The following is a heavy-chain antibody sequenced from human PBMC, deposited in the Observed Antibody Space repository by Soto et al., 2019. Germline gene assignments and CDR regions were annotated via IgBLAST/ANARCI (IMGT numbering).Heavy chain of an antibody. Sequence: EVQLVESGGGLVQPGGSLKLSCAASGFTFSGSAMHWVRQASGKGLEWVGRIRSKANSYATAYAASVKGRFTISRDDSKNTAYLQMNSLKTEDTAVYYCTRHTTPGGDGWGQGTLVTVSS. V-gene: IGHV3-73*01. CDR1: GFTFSGSA. D-gene: IGHD2-2*01. J-gene: IGHJ4*02. CDR2: IRSKANSYAT. CDR3: TRHTTPGGDG.